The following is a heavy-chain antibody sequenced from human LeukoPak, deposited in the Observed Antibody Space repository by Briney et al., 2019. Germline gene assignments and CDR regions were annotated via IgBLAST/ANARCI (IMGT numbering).Heavy chain of an antibody. Sequence: GRSLRLSCAASGFTFNSYAMHWVRQAPGKGLEWVAVISYDGRNRYYADSVKGRFTVSRDNSKSTLYLQMNSLRAEDTAVYFCPIGDGLGELSSSFDYWGQGTLVTVSS. CDR1: GFTFNSYA. D-gene: IGHD3-16*02. CDR3: PIGDGLGELSSSFDY. V-gene: IGHV3-30*04. CDR2: ISYDGRNR. J-gene: IGHJ4*02.